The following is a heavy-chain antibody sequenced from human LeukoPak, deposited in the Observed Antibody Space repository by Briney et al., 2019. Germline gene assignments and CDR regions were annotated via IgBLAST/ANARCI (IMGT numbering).Heavy chain of an antibody. Sequence: GASVKVSCKASGYTFTSYGNSWVRQAPGQGLEWMGWISAYNGNTNYAQKLQGRVTMTTDTSTSTAYMELRSLRSDDTAVYYCARYYYDSSGYHIYFDYWGQGTLVTVSS. CDR3: ARYYYDSSGYHIYFDY. V-gene: IGHV1-18*01. CDR2: ISAYNGNT. CDR1: GYTFTSYG. J-gene: IGHJ4*02. D-gene: IGHD3-22*01.